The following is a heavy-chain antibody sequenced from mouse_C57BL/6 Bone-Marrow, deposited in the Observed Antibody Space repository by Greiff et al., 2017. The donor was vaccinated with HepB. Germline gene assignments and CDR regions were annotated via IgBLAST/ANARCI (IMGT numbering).Heavy chain of an antibody. V-gene: IGHV1-61*01. CDR1: GYTFTSYW. D-gene: IGHD2-12*01. Sequence: VQLQQPGAELVRPGSSVKLSCKASGYTFTSYWMDWVKQRPGQGLEWIGNIYPSDSETHYNQKFKDKATLTVDKSSSTAYMQLSSLTSEDSAVYYCARYSKSRFAYWGQGTPVTVSA. CDR2: IYPSDSET. J-gene: IGHJ3*01. CDR3: ARYSKSRFAY.